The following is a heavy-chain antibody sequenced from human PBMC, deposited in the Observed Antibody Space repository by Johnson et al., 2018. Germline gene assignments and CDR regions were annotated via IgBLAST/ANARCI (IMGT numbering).Heavy chain of an antibody. J-gene: IGHJ3*02. CDR2: IKSKTDGGTT. CDR1: GFTFSNAW. CDR3: TTDPPVMTTLVAFDI. Sequence: VQLVQSGGGLVKPGGSLRLSCAASGFTFSNAWMNWVRQAPGKGLEWVGRIKSKTDGGTTDYAAPVKSRFTISRDDSKNTLYLKMNSLKTEDTAVYYCTTDPPVMTTLVAFDIWGQGTMVTVSS. V-gene: IGHV3-15*07. D-gene: IGHD4-23*01.